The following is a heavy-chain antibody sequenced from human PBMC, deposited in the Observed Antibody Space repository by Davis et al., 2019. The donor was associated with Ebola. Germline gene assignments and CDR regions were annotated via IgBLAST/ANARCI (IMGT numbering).Heavy chain of an antibody. CDR2: INPNSGGT. CDR1: GYTFTGYY. D-gene: IGHD2-15*01. CDR3: ARGIGGLYYYYGMDF. V-gene: IGHV1-2*04. J-gene: IGHJ6*02. Sequence: ASVQVSCKASGYTFTGYYMHWVRQAPGQGLAWMGWINPNSGGTNYPQKFQGWVTMTRATSINTASMELSRLRSDDTAVYYCARGIGGLYYYYGMDFWGQGTTVTVSS.